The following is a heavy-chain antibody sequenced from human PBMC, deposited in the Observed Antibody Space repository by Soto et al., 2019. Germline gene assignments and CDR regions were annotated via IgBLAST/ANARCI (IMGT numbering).Heavy chain of an antibody. J-gene: IGHJ6*02. Sequence: ASVKVSCKASGYTFTSYGISWVRQAPGQGLEWMGWISAYNGNTNYAQNLQGRVTMTRDTSTSTVYMELSSLRSEDTAVYYCARVNYGMDVWGQGTTVTVS. CDR2: ISAYNGNT. CDR1: GYTFTSYG. CDR3: ARVNYGMDV. V-gene: IGHV1-18*01.